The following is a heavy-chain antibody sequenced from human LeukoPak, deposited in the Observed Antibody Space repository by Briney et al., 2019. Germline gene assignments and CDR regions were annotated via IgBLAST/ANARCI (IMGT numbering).Heavy chain of an antibody. D-gene: IGHD3-10*01. CDR1: GGSFSGYY. J-gene: IGHJ4*02. CDR2: INHSGST. Sequence: SETLSLTCAVYGGSFSGYYWSWIRQPPGKGLEWIGEINHSGSTNYNPSLKSRVTISVDTSKNQFSLKLSSVTAADTAVYYCARATYYYGSYYLDYWGQGTLVTVSS. CDR3: ARATYYYGSYYLDY. V-gene: IGHV4-34*01.